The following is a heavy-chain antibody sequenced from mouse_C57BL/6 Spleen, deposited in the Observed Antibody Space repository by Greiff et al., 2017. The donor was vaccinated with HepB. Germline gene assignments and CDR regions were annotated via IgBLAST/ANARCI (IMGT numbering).Heavy chain of an antibody. V-gene: IGHV14-4*01. D-gene: IGHD2-5*01. CDR3: TTAYYSNYVWFAY. J-gene: IGHJ3*01. Sequence: EVQLQQSGAELVRPGASVKLSCTAPGFNIKDDYMHWVKQRPEQGLEWIGWIDPENGDTEYASKFQGKATITADTSSNTAYLQLSSLTSEDTAVYYCTTAYYSNYVWFAYWGQGTLVTVSA. CDR2: IDPENGDT. CDR1: GFNIKDDY.